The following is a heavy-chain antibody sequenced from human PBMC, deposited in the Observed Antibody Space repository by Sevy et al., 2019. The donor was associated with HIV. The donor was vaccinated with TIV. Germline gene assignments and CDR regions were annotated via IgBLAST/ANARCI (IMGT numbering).Heavy chain of an antibody. J-gene: IGHJ4*02. Sequence: AEILSLTCTVSGGSISSYYWSWIRQPPGKGLERIGYIYYSGSTNYNPSLKSRVTISVDSSKNQFSLKLSSVTAADTAVYYCARGTRGYSYGRHFDYWGQGTLVNVSS. CDR2: IYYSGST. D-gene: IGHD5-18*01. CDR3: ARGTRGYSYGRHFDY. V-gene: IGHV4-59*01. CDR1: GGSISSYY.